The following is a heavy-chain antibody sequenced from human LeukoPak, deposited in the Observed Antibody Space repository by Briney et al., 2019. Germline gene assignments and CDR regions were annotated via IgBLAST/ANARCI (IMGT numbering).Heavy chain of an antibody. CDR3: AREFRSGIAAAGSYYFDY. Sequence: SVKVSCKASGGTFSSYAISWVRQAPGQGLEWMGGIIPIFGTANYAQKFQGRVTITTDESTSTAYMGLSSLRSEDTAVYYCAREFRSGIAAAGSYYFDYWGQGTLVTVSS. CDR2: IIPIFGTA. D-gene: IGHD6-13*01. CDR1: GGTFSSYA. J-gene: IGHJ4*02. V-gene: IGHV1-69*05.